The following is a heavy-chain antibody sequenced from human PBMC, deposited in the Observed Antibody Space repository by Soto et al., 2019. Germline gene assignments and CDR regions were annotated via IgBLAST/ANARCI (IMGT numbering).Heavy chain of an antibody. J-gene: IGHJ4*02. Sequence: XASLKISCQGSGYIFADAWIVWVRQVPGRGLEWVGIIYPGYSDIRYRPSFQGRVTISADKSVNTAYLQWSSMRASDTAIYYCARPPGSGTLFANWGQGTPVTVSS. CDR2: IYPGYSDI. CDR3: ARPPGSGTLFAN. V-gene: IGHV5-51*01. CDR1: GYIFADAW. D-gene: IGHD2-15*01.